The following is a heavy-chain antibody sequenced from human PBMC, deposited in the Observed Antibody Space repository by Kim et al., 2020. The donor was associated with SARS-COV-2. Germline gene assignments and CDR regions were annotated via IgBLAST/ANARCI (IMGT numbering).Heavy chain of an antibody. CDR2: INHSGNT. J-gene: IGHJ4*02. CDR1: GGSFSSYY. D-gene: IGHD3-9*01. CDR3: ARNDILTGYPPDY. V-gene: IGHV4-34*01. Sequence: SETLSLTCAVYGGSFSSYYWSWIRQPQGKGLEWIGEINHSGNTNYNPSLKSRVTLSIDTSNNQFFLKVTSVTAADTAVYYCARNDILTGYPPDYWGQGTQVIVST.